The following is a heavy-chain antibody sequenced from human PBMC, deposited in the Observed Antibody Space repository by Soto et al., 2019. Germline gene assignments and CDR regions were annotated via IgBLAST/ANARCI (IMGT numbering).Heavy chain of an antibody. CDR3: ARSHSNWNWFDP. J-gene: IGHJ5*02. D-gene: IGHD4-4*01. CDR2: MNPGSGDT. Sequence: ASVKVSCKASGYSFTNNDVSWVRQATGQGLEWMGWMNPGSGDTDYAQKFQGRVTMTRDTSISTAYMELRSLRSDDTAVYYCARSHSNWNWFDPWGQGTLVTVSS. CDR1: GYSFTNND. V-gene: IGHV1-8*01.